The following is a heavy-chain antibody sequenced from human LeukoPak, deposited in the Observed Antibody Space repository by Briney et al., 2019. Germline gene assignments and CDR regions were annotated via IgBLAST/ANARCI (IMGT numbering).Heavy chain of an antibody. V-gene: IGHV3-48*03. CDR1: GFTFSSYE. J-gene: IGHJ4*02. D-gene: IGHD5-18*01. Sequence: PGGSLRLSCAASGFTFSSYEMNWVRQAPGRGLEWVSYISSSGSIRYYADSVKGRFTISRDNAKNSLYLQMSSLRAGDTAVYYCASLPDTPMEDFDYWGQGTLVTVSS. CDR3: ASLPDTPMEDFDY. CDR2: ISSSGSIR.